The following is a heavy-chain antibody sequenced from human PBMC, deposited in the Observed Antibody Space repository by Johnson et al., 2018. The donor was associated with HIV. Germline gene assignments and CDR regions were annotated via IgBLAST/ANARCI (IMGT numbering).Heavy chain of an antibody. D-gene: IGHD3-9*01. CDR2: IYSGGST. J-gene: IGHJ3*02. CDR3: ARAQPDYDILTGTYAFDI. V-gene: IGHV3-66*01. CDR1: GFTVSSNY. Sequence: VQLVESGGGLVQPRGSLRLSCAASGFTVSSNYMSWVRQAPGKGLEWVSVIYSGGSTYYADSVKGRFTISRDNSKNTLYLQMNSLRAEDTAVYYCARAQPDYDILTGTYAFDIWGQGTMVTVSS.